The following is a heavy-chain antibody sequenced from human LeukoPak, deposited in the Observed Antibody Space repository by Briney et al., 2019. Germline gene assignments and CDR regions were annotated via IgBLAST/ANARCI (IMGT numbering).Heavy chain of an antibody. J-gene: IGHJ4*02. V-gene: IGHV3-7*03. Sequence: YXXSWVRQAPGKGLEWVANIKQDGSEKYYVDSVKGRFTIPRDNAKNSLYLQMNSLRGDDTAVYYCAKDVGKWESLHFFDYWGQGTLVTVSS. CDR2: IKQDGSEK. CDR1: YX. CDR3: AKDVGKWESLHFFDY. D-gene: IGHD1-26*01.